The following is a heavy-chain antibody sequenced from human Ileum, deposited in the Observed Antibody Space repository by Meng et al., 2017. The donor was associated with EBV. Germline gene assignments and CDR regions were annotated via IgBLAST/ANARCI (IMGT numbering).Heavy chain of an antibody. D-gene: IGHD2-21*02. CDR3: ARDGLTGDPLDY. V-gene: IGHV3-21*01. Sequence: EVQLVESGGGLVKPGGSLRLSCVVSGFIYTSYNMNWVRQAPGKGLEWVSSISSAGSYIDYADSVKGRFTISRDNAENLLYLQMNSLRADDTAVYYCARDGLTGDPLDYWGQGTLVTVSS. CDR1: GFIYTSYN. CDR2: ISSAGSYI. J-gene: IGHJ4*02.